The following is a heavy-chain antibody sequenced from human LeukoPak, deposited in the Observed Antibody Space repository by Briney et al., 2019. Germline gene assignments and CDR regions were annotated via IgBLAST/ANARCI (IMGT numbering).Heavy chain of an antibody. CDR3: AGGSRAMTGIHRNWFDP. Sequence: GASVKVSCKASGYTFTSYGISWVRQAPGQGLEWMGWISAYNGNTNYAQKLQGRVTMTTDTSTSTAYMELRSLRSDDTAVYYCAGGSRAMTGIHRNWFDPWGQGTLVTVSS. CDR1: GYTFTSYG. CDR2: ISAYNGNT. J-gene: IGHJ5*02. D-gene: IGHD6-13*01. V-gene: IGHV1-18*01.